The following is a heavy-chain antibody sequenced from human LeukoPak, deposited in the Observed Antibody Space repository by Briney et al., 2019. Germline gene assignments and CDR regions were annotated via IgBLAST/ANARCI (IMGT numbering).Heavy chain of an antibody. V-gene: IGHV4-39*01. CDR2: IYYSGST. Sequence: SETLSLTCTVSGGSISSSSYYWGWIRQPPGKGLEWIGSIYYSGSTYYNPSLKSRVTISVDTSKNQFSLKLSSVTAADTAVYYCVRRWSGFDYWGQGTLVTVSS. D-gene: IGHD3-3*01. CDR1: GGSISSSSYY. CDR3: VRRWSGFDY. J-gene: IGHJ4*02.